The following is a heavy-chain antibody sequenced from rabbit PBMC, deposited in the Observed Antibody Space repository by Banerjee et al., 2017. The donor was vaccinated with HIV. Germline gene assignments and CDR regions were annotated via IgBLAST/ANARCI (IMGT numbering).Heavy chain of an antibody. V-gene: IGHV1S45*01. CDR2: SYAGSSGST. CDR3: ARDRDTGSVYYFDL. J-gene: IGHJ4*01. D-gene: IGHD8-1*01. Sequence: QEQLEESGGDLVKPEGSLTLTCTASGFSFSSSYWICWVRQAPGKGLEWIACSYAGSSGSTYYANWAKGRFTISKTSSTTVTLQMTSLTAADTATYFCARDRDTGSVYYFDLWGQGTLVTVS. CDR1: GFSFSSSYW.